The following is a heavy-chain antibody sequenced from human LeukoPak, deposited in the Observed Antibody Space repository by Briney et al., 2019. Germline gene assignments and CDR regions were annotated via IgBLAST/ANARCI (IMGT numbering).Heavy chain of an antibody. Sequence: ASAKVSCKASGYTFVGFYIHWVRQAPGQGPEWMGWINPHTGDTNYAEKFQGRVTMTTGTSISTAFLQLTSLNSDDTAVYYCTRPGPSVTGTTFLYWGQGTLVTVSS. D-gene: IGHD1-1*01. CDR2: INPHTGDT. CDR3: TRPGPSVTGTTFLY. V-gene: IGHV1-2*02. CDR1: GYTFVGFY. J-gene: IGHJ4*02.